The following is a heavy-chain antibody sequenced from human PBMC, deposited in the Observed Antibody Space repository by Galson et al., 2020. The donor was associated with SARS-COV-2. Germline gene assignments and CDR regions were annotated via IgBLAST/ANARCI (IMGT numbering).Heavy chain of an antibody. CDR1: GFTFRDYY. Sequence: TGGSLRLSCAAPGFTFRDYYMSWTRKAPGKGLEWVQYISSSGSTISYADSVKGRFTIPRDNAKHSLYLQMNSLRAEDTAVYYCARVIEFTIFGVVINYYYYGMDVWGQGTTVTVSS. D-gene: IGHD3-3*01. V-gene: IGHV3-11*01. CDR3: ARVIEFTIFGVVINYYYYGMDV. CDR2: ISSSGSTI. J-gene: IGHJ6*02.